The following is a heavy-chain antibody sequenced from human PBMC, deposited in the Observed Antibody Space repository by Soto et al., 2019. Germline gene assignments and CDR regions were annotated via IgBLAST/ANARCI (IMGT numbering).Heavy chain of an antibody. D-gene: IGHD6-13*01. Sequence: SETLSLTCTVSGGSISSYYWSWIRQPPGKGLEWIGYIYYSGSSNYNPSLKSRVTISVDTSKNQFSLKLSSVTAADTAVYYCASLTIAAAGTSFDYWGQGTLVTVSS. J-gene: IGHJ4*02. CDR1: GGSISSYY. CDR3: ASLTIAAAGTSFDY. V-gene: IGHV4-59*01. CDR2: IYYSGSS.